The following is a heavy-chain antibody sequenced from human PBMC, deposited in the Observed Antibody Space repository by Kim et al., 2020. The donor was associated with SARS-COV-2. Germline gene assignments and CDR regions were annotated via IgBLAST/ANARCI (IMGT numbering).Heavy chain of an antibody. V-gene: IGHV3-48*03. CDR1: GFTFSSYE. CDR2: ISSSGSTI. J-gene: IGHJ3*02. D-gene: IGHD2-15*01. CDR3: ASPYCSGGSCYSGAFDI. Sequence: GGSLRLSCAASGFTFSSYEMNWVRQAPGKGLEWVSYISSSGSTIYYADSVKGRFTISRDNAKNSLYLQMNSLRAEDTAVYYCASPYCSGGSCYSGAFDIWGQGTMVTVSS.